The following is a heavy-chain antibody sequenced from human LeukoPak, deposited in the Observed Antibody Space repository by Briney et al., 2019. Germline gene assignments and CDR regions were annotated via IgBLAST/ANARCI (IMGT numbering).Heavy chain of an antibody. J-gene: IGHJ4*02. CDR1: GGSFSGYY. V-gene: IGHV4-34*01. CDR2: INHSGST. CDR3: ASSAPWWSLPGGYFDY. Sequence: PSETLSLTCAVYGGSFSGYYWSWIRQPPGKGLEWIGEINHSGSTNYNPSLKCRVTISVDTSKNQFSLKLSSVTAADTAVYYCASSAPWWSLPGGYFDYWGQGTLVTVSS. D-gene: IGHD2-15*01.